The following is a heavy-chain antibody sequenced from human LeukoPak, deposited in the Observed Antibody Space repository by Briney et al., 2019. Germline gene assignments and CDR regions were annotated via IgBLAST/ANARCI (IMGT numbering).Heavy chain of an antibody. CDR3: ARDLKYSSGWDMVGLAFDI. V-gene: IGHV3-74*01. CDR1: GFTFSSYW. Sequence: GGSLRLSCAASGFTFSSYWMHWVRQAPGKGLVWVSRINTDGSSTSYADSVKGRFTISRDNAKNTLYLQMNSLRAEDTAVYYCARDLKYSSGWDMVGLAFDIWGQGTMVTVSS. J-gene: IGHJ3*02. CDR2: INTDGSST. D-gene: IGHD6-19*01.